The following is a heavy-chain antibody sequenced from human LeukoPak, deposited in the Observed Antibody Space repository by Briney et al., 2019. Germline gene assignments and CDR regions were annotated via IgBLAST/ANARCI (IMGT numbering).Heavy chain of an antibody. CDR1: GFTFSDYG. CDR3: AGDPPYSGYAFHI. Sequence: QTGGSLRLSCAASGFTFSDYGMHWVRQAPGKGLEWVTFIWNDGSNKYYADSVKGRFTISRDNSKNTLYLEMDSLRAEDTAVYYCAGDPPYSGYAFHIWGQGTMVTVSS. D-gene: IGHD1-26*01. V-gene: IGHV3-33*01. CDR2: IWNDGSNK. J-gene: IGHJ3*02.